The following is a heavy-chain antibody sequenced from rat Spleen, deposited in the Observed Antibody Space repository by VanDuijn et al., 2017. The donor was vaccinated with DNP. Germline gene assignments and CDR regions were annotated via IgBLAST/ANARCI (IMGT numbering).Heavy chain of an antibody. CDR3: TRGPIYYSSSYFPDY. D-gene: IGHD1-2*01. J-gene: IGHJ2*01. CDR2: ISPSGGNT. CDR1: GFSISNYD. V-gene: IGHV5S13*01. Sequence: EVQLVESGGGLVQPGRSLNLSCAASGFSISNYDMAWVRQAPTKGLEWVTSISPSGGNTNYRDSVKGRFTVSRDDVQNTLYLQMNSLRSEDTATYYCTRGPIYYSSSYFPDYWGQGVMVTVSS.